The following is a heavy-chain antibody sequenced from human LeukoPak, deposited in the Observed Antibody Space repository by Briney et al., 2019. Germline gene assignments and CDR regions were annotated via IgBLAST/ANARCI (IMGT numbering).Heavy chain of an antibody. V-gene: IGHV1-2*02. J-gene: IGHJ5*02. CDR1: GYGFTDVY. CDR3: ATSSTVTHTRDP. D-gene: IGHD1-1*01. CDR2: INPHSGAT. Sequence: ASVKVSCKASGYGFTDVYFNWVRLAPGQGLELMGWINPHSGATNYAQRFQGRISMDASFDTAYIELSRLTSDDTAVYYCATSSTVTHTRDPWGQGTLVTVSS.